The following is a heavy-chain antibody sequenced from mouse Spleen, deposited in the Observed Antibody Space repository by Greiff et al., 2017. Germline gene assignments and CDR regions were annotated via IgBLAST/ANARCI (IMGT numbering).Heavy chain of an antibody. CDR2: IYPGDGDT. J-gene: IGHJ3*01. Sequence: QVQLQQSGPELVKPGASVKISCKASGYAFSSSWMNWVKQRPGQGLEWIGRIYPGDGDTNYNGKFKGKATLTADKSSSTAYMQLSSLTSVDSAVYFCARDSSGYVAWFAYWGQGTLVTVSA. D-gene: IGHD3-2*01. CDR1: GYAFSSSW. CDR3: ARDSSGYVAWFAY. V-gene: IGHV1-82*01.